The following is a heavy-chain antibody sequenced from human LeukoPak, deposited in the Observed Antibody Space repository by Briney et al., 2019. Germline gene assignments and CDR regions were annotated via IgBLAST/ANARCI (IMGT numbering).Heavy chain of an antibody. CDR3: ARGIPYYGMDV. J-gene: IGHJ6*02. CDR2: IYYSGST. CDR1: GGSISSYY. Sequence: PSETLSLTCSVSGGSISSYYWSWIRQPPGKGLEWIGYIYYSGSTNYNPSLKSRVTISVDTSKNQFSLKLSSVTAADTAVYYCARGIPYYGMDVWGQGTTVTVSS. V-gene: IGHV4-59*01.